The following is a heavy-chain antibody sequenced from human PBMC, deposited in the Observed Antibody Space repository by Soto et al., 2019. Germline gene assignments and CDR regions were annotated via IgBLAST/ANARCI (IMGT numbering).Heavy chain of an antibody. D-gene: IGHD3-22*01. Sequence: QVQLVQSGAEVKKPGASVKVSCKASGYTFTSYDINWVRRATGQGLEWMGWMNPNSGNTGYAQKFQGRVTMTRNTSISTAYMELISLRSEDTAVYYCARYYDSSGYYGRRYYFDYWGQGTLVTVSS. V-gene: IGHV1-8*01. J-gene: IGHJ4*02. CDR3: ARYYDSSGYYGRRYYFDY. CDR1: GYTFTSYD. CDR2: MNPNSGNT.